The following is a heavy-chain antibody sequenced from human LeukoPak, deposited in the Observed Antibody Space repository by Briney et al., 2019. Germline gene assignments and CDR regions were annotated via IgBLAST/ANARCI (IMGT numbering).Heavy chain of an antibody. V-gene: IGHV3-9*01. CDR3: AKDRTGSSRYFDY. CDR1: GFTFDDYA. D-gene: IGHD7-27*01. J-gene: IGHJ4*02. CDR2: ISWNSGSI. Sequence: PGRSLRLSCAASGFTFDDYAMHWVRQAPGKGLEWVSGISWNSGSIGYADSVKGRFTISRDNAKNSLYLQMNSLRAEDTALYYCAKDRTGSSRYFDYWGQGTLVTVSS.